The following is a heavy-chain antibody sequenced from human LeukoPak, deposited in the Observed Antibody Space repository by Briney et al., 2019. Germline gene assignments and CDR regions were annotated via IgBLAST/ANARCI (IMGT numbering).Heavy chain of an antibody. V-gene: IGHV3-48*01. CDR1: GFTFSSYS. J-gene: IGHJ5*02. D-gene: IGHD1-26*01. Sequence: GGSLRLSCAASGFTFSSYSMNWVRQAPGKGLEWVSYISSSSSTIYYADSVKGRFTISRDNAKNSLYLQMNSLRAEDTAIYYCAKKYSTGLDPWGQGTLVTVSS. CDR2: ISSSSSTI. CDR3: AKKYSTGLDP.